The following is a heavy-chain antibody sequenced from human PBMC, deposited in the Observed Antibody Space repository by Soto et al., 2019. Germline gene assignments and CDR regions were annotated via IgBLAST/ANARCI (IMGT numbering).Heavy chain of an antibody. V-gene: IGHV3-48*01. J-gene: IGHJ6*03. CDR2: ISSSSSTI. CDR3: ARDGRSVAHYYYMDV. D-gene: IGHD6-6*01. CDR1: GFTFSSYS. Sequence: GGSLRLSCAASGFTFSSYSMNWVRQAPGKGLEWVSYISSSSSTIYYVDSVKGRFTISRDNAKNSLYLQMNSLRAEDTAVYYCARDGRSVAHYYYMDVWGKGTTVTVSS.